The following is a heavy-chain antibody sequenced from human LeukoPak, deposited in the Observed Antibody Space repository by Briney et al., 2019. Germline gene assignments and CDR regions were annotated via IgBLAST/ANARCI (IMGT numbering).Heavy chain of an antibody. D-gene: IGHD3-9*01. CDR3: ARARGYDILTGYFLGNLYYFDY. V-gene: IGHV4-34*01. Sequence: SETLSLTCAVYGGSFSGYYWSWIRQPPGKGLEWIGEINHSGSTNYNPSLKSRVTISVDTSKNQFSLKLSSVTAADTAVYYCARARGYDILTGYFLGNLYYFDYWGQGTLVTVSS. CDR2: INHSGST. CDR1: GGSFSGYY. J-gene: IGHJ4*02.